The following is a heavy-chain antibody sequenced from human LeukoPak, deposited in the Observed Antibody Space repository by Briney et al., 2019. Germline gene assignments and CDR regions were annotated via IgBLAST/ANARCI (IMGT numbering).Heavy chain of an antibody. V-gene: IGHV3-9*01. CDR3: ARDGSFWSGFHAFDL. D-gene: IGHD3-3*01. CDR1: RFTFDDYA. Sequence: PGGSLRLSCAASRFTFDDYAMHWVRQAPGKGLEWVSGITWNSGSIGYADSVKGRFTISRDNAKKSLYLEMSSLRAEDTAVYYCARDGSFWSGFHAFDLWGQGTVVTVSS. J-gene: IGHJ3*01. CDR2: ITWNSGSI.